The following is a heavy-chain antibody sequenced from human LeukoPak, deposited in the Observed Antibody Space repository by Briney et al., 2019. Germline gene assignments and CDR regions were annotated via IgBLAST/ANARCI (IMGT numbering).Heavy chain of an antibody. Sequence: ASVKVSCTASGYTFTGYYMHWVRQAPGQGLEWMGWINPNSGGTNYAQKFQGWVTMTRDTSISTAYMELSRLRSDDTAVYYCARGGITGTTRGPTRLNDAFDIWGQGTMVTVSS. CDR3: ARGGITGTTRGPTRLNDAFDI. CDR2: INPNSGGT. CDR1: GYTFTGYY. D-gene: IGHD1-20*01. J-gene: IGHJ3*02. V-gene: IGHV1-2*04.